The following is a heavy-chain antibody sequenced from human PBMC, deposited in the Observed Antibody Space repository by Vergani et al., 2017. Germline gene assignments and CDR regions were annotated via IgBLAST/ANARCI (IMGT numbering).Heavy chain of an antibody. CDR1: GFIFSSYW. J-gene: IGHJ4*02. Sequence: EVQLVESGGGLVQPGGSLRLSCAASGFIFSSYWMHWVRQAPGKGLEWVAAIKEDGSEKQYVDSVKGRFTISRDNAKKSLYLQMNSLRGEDTAVYYCARDRYSSSSPGYFDYWGQGTLVTVSS. V-gene: IGHV3-7*01. CDR3: ARDRYSSSSPGYFDY. CDR2: IKEDGSEK. D-gene: IGHD6-6*01.